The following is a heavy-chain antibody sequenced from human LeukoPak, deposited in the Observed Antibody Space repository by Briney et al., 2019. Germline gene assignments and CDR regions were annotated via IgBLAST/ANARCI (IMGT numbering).Heavy chain of an antibody. D-gene: IGHD1-20*01. CDR1: GFSVSGDY. J-gene: IGHJ4*02. V-gene: IGHV3-53*01. CDR2: INKDGST. CDR3: ARGTNWSPLDFDY. Sequence: GGSLRLSCAASGFSVSGDYMSWVRQAPGKGLEWVSLINKDGSTNYADSVKGRFTISRDNAKNSLYLQMNSLRAEDTAVYYCARGTNWSPLDFDYWGQGTLVTVSS.